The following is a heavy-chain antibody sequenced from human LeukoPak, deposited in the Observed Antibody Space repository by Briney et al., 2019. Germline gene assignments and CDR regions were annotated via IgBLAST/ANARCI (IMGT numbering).Heavy chain of an antibody. V-gene: IGHV3-30-3*01. J-gene: IGHJ5*02. CDR3: ARDKEVMVRGLREVFDP. CDR2: LSYDGSKK. D-gene: IGHD3-10*01. Sequence: PGRSLRLSCAASGFTFSSHAMHWVRQAPGKGLEWVAVLSYDGSKKYYADSVKGRFTISRDNSKNTLYLQMNSLRADDTAVYYCARDKEVMVRGLREVFDPWGQGTLVTVSS. CDR1: GFTFSSHA.